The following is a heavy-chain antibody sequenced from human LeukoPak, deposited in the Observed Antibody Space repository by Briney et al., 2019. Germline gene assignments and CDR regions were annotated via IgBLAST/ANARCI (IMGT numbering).Heavy chain of an antibody. CDR3: ARDMVAFDY. D-gene: IGHD3-10*01. CDR1: GFTFSSYS. J-gene: IGHJ4*02. Sequence: PGGSLRLSCAASGFTFSSYSMNWVRQAPGKGLEWVSSISSSSSYIYYADSVKGRFTISRHNAKHSLYLQMNSLRGEDTAVYFCARDMVAFDYWGQGTLVTVSS. V-gene: IGHV3-21*01. CDR2: ISSSSSYI.